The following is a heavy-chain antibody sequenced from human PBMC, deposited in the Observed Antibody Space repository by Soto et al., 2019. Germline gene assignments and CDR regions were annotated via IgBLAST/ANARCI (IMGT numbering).Heavy chain of an antibody. D-gene: IGHD5-12*01. V-gene: IGHV3-7*03. CDR1: GFTFSSYW. J-gene: IGHJ6*02. CDR2: IKADGTEK. Sequence: PGGSLRLSCVGSGFTFSSYWMGWVRQTPGKGLEWVATIKADGTEKYYVDSVKGRFTFSRDNAKTSVYLEMNSLRAEDTAVYYCVTVVRGYNANGDLWGQGTTVTVSS. CDR3: VTVVRGYNANGDL.